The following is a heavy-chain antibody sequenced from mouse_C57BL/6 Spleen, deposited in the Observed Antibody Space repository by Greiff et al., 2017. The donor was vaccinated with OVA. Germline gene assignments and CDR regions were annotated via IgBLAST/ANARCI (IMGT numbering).Heavy chain of an antibody. D-gene: IGHD1-1*01. CDR1: GYTFTNYW. CDR2: IYPGGGYT. J-gene: IGHJ1*03. V-gene: IGHV1-63*01. Sequence: VQVVESGAELVRPGTSVKMSCKASGYTFTNYWIGWAKQRPGHGLEWIGDIYPGGGYTNYNEKFKGKATLTADKSSSTAYMQFSSLTSEDSAIYYCARFGSSHWYFDVWGTGTTVTVSS. CDR3: ARFGSSHWYFDV.